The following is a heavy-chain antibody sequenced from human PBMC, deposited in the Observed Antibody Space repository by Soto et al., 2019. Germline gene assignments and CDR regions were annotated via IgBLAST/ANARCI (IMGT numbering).Heavy chain of an antibody. D-gene: IGHD1-26*01. Sequence: EVQLLESGGALVQPGGSLRLSCAASGFSFGGYAMSWVRQAPGKGLGWVSGISGGGTSTYYADSVKGRFTISRDSSMAYLQMNSLRAEDTAVYYCAKWGGYYPYYHEMDVWGQGTTVTVSS. CDR3: AKWGGYYPYYHEMDV. J-gene: IGHJ6*02. V-gene: IGHV3-23*01. CDR2: ISGGGTST. CDR1: GFSFGGYA.